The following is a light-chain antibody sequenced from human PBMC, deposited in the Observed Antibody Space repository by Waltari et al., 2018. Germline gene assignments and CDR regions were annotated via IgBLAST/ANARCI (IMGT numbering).Light chain of an antibody. CDR2: DNY. CDR3: QSYDSLSDSYV. CDR1: SSHLGAGSD. Sequence: QSVLTQPPSVSGAPGQRVTISCTGSSSHLGAGSDLHWYQHLPRTAPKLLIYDNYNRPSGVADRFSASKSGTSASLAITGLQAEDEADYYCQSYDSLSDSYVFGTGTKVTVL. V-gene: IGLV1-40*01. J-gene: IGLJ1*01.